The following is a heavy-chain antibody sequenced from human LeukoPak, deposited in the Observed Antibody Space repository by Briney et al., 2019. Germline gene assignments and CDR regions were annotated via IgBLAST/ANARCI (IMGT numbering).Heavy chain of an antibody. V-gene: IGHV1-8*02. J-gene: IGHJ4*02. CDR2: MNPNSGNT. D-gene: IGHD1-26*01. CDR1: GYTFTSYG. CDR3: ARVGLLGATYY. Sequence: ASVKVSCKASGYTFTSYGISWVRQATGQGLEWMGWMNPNSGNTGYTQKFQGRVTMTRNTSISTAYMELSSLRSEDTAVYYCARVGLLGATYYWGQGTLVTVSS.